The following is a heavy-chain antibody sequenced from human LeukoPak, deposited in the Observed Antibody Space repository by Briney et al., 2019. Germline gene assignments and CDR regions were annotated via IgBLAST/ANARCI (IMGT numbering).Heavy chain of an antibody. Sequence: GGSLRLSCAASGLTFSDYYMSWIRQAPGKGLEWVSYISSSSSYTNYADSVKGRFTISRDNAKNSLYLQTNSLRAEDTAVYYCARCRSGNTKWFDPWGQGTMVTVSS. J-gene: IGHJ5*01. D-gene: IGHD1-1*01. CDR2: ISSSSSYT. CDR1: GLTFSDYY. CDR3: ARCRSGNTKWFDP. V-gene: IGHV3-11*03.